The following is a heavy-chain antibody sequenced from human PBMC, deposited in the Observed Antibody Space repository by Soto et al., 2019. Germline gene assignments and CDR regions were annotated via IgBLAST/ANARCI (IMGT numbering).Heavy chain of an antibody. J-gene: IGHJ3*02. V-gene: IGHV1-69*13. CDR2: IIPIFGTA. Sequence: SVKVSCKASGGTFSSYAISWVRQAPGQGLEWMGGIIPIFGTANYAQKFQGRVTITADESTSTAYMELSSLRSEDTAVYYCARRMDIVVVVAADVAFDIWGQGTMVTVSS. CDR3: ARRMDIVVVVAADVAFDI. CDR1: GGTFSSYA. D-gene: IGHD2-15*01.